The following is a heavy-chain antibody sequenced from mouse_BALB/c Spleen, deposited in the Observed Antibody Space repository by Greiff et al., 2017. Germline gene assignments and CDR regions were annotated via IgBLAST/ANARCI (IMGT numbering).Heavy chain of an antibody. D-gene: IGHD1-2*01. J-gene: IGHJ3*01. Sequence: VHLVESGAELVKPGASVKLSCKASGYTFTSYYLYWVKQRPGQGLEWIGEINPSNGGSNFNEKFKNKATLTVDKSSSTAYMQLSSLTSEDSAVYYCTRGGYGYVGFAYWGQGTLVTVSA. CDR1: GYTFTSYY. V-gene: IGHV1S81*02. CDR2: INPSNGGS. CDR3: TRGGYGYVGFAY.